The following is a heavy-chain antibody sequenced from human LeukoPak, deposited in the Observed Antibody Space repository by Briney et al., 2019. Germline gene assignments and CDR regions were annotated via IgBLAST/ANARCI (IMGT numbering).Heavy chain of an antibody. CDR1: GYSISSGYY. V-gene: IGHV4-38-2*02. CDR2: IYHSGRT. J-gene: IGHJ5*02. D-gene: IGHD6-13*01. Sequence: PSETLSLTCTVSGYSISSGYYWGWIRQPPGKGLEWIGSIYHSGRTFYNPSLKSRVTISEDTSKNQFSLKLSSVTAADTAVYYCARDLAAAGTIDPWGQGTLVTVSS. CDR3: ARDLAAAGTIDP.